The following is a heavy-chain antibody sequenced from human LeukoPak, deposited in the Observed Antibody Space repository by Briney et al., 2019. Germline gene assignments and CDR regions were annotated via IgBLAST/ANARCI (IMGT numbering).Heavy chain of an antibody. D-gene: IGHD1-26*01. Sequence: QSGGSLRLSCAASGFAFRYYAMSWVRQAPGKGLGWVSAISGSGSSTYYADSVKGRFTISRDNSKNTLYLQMNSLRAEDTAVYYCAKRGGSYYVDYWGQGTLVTVSS. CDR3: AKRGGSYYVDY. J-gene: IGHJ4*02. CDR2: ISGSGSST. CDR1: GFAFRYYA. V-gene: IGHV3-23*01.